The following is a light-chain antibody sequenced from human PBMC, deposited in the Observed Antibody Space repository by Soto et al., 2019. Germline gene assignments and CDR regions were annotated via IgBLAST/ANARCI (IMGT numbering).Light chain of an antibody. J-gene: IGKJ5*01. CDR3: QQYDKLPP. V-gene: IGKV1-33*01. CDR1: QDISNY. CDR2: DAS. Sequence: DIQMTQSPSFLSASVGDRVTITCQASQDISNYLNWYQQRPGKAPKLLIYDASNLETGVPSRFSGSGSGTDFTFTISSLQPEDIATYYCQQYDKLPPFGQGTRLEIK.